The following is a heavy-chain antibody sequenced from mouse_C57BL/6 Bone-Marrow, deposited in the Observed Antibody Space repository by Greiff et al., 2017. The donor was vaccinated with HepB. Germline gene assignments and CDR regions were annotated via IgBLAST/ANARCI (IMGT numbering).Heavy chain of an antibody. CDR2: IRSKSNNYAT. J-gene: IGHJ3*01. CDR1: GFSFNTYA. D-gene: IGHD2-4*01. V-gene: IGHV10-1*01. Sequence: EVMLVESGGGLVQPKGSLKLSCAASGFSFNTYAMNWVRQAPGKGLEWVARIRSKSNNYATYYADSVKDRFTISRDDSESMLYLQMNNLKTEDTAMYYCVRLDYAWFAYWGQGTLVTVSA. CDR3: VRLDYAWFAY.